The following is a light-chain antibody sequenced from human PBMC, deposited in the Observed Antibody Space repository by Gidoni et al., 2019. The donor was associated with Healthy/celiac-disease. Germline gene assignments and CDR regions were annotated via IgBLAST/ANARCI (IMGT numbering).Light chain of an antibody. J-gene: IGKJ4*01. CDR3: QQRSNWLT. CDR2: DAS. CDR1: QSVSSY. V-gene: IGKV3-11*01. Sequence: EIVLTQSPSTLSLSPGERATLSCRGSQSVSSYLAWYQQKPGQAPRLLIYDASNRATVIPARVSGSGSGTDFTITISSLEPEDFAVYDCQQRSNWLTFXGXTKVEIK.